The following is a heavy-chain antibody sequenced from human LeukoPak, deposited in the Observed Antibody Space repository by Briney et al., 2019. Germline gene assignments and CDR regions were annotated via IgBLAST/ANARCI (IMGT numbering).Heavy chain of an antibody. D-gene: IGHD2-2*01. CDR3: ARGLDQDIVVVPAATNWFDP. J-gene: IGHJ5*02. CDR1: GGSFSGYY. Sequence: PSETLSLTCAVYGGSFSGYYWSWIRQPPGKGLEWIGEINHSGSTNYNPSLKSRVTISVDTSKNQFSLKLSSVTAADTAVYYCARGLDQDIVVVPAATNWFDPWGQGTLVTVSS. CDR2: INHSGST. V-gene: IGHV4-34*01.